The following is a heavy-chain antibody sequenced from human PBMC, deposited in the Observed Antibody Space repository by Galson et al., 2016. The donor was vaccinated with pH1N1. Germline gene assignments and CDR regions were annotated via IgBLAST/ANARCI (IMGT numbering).Heavy chain of an antibody. Sequence: SVKVSCKASGGTFGSYGINWVRQAPGQGLEWMGGIIPIFNTAKYAQNFQGRVTITADESTTTAYMELNSLRSEDTAAYYCAREDYYDTDLSDWYFDLWGRGTLLTVSS. CDR2: IIPIFNTA. D-gene: IGHD3-22*01. CDR1: GGTFGSYG. CDR3: AREDYYDTDLSDWYFDL. V-gene: IGHV1-69*13. J-gene: IGHJ2*01.